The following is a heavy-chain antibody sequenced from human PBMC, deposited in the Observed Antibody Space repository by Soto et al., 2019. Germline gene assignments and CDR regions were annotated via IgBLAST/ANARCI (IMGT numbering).Heavy chain of an antibody. J-gene: IGHJ5*01. V-gene: IGHV4-39*01. D-gene: IGHD2-15*01. Sequence: SSETLSLTCTVSGDSIISSDFYWGWVRQPPGKGLEWIGSIFYLGSSYYNPSLKSRVTMSVDTSENQFSLRLRSVTAADTALYFCAGYSLALRKKNWCNSWGQGIMVALAS. CDR2: IFYLGSS. CDR3: AGYSLALRKKNWCNS. CDR1: GDSIISSDFY.